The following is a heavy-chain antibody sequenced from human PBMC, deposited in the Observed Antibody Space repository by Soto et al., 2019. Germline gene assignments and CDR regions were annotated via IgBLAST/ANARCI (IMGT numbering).Heavy chain of an antibody. J-gene: IGHJ6*03. CDR3: ARGKKSRPRRCLDV. D-gene: IGHD2-2*01. CDR1: GFNFPTFW. V-gene: IGHV5-51*01. CDR2: IYPDDSDT. Sequence: GESLKISCKHSGFNFPTFWIAWVRQMPGKGLEWMGTIYPDDSDTRYSPSFQGQVTISADKSIQTAYLQWGSLKASDSALYYCARGKKSRPRRCLDVRGKGTPGTLSS.